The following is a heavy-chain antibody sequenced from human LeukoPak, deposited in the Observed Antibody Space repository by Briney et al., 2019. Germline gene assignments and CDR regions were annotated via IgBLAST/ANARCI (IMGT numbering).Heavy chain of an antibody. J-gene: IGHJ4*02. D-gene: IGHD3-10*01. CDR2: IYYSGSI. V-gene: IGHV4-39*02. Sequence: SETLSLTSTVSGGSISSSSYYWGWIRQPPGKGLEWIASIYYSGSIYYNPSLKSRVTISVDTSKNQFSLRLSSVTAADTAVYYCAKDLHYGSADYWGQGTLVTVSS. CDR3: AKDLHYGSADY. CDR1: GGSISSSSYY.